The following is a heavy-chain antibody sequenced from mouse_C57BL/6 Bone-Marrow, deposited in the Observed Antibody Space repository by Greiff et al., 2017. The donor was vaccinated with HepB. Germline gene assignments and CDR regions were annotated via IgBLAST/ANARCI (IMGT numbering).Heavy chain of an antibody. J-gene: IGHJ4*01. CDR1: GFTFSDAW. CDR2: IRNKANNHAT. Sequence: EVQLVESGGGLVQPGGSMKLSCAASGFTFSDAWMDWVRQSPEKGLEWVAEIRNKANNHATYYAESVKGRFTISRDDSKSSVYLQMNSLRAEDTGIYYCTGGNYEDAMDYWGQGTSVTVSS. D-gene: IGHD2-1*01. V-gene: IGHV6-6*01. CDR3: TGGNYEDAMDY.